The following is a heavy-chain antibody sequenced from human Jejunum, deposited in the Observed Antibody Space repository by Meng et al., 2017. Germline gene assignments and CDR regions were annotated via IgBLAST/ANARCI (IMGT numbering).Heavy chain of an antibody. CDR2: IGKDGGDS. CDR3: VRDTDWHNFDT. V-gene: IGHV3-7*01. D-gene: IGHD3-9*01. CDR1: GFTLSSYW. Sequence: GESLKISCAASGFTLSSYWMTWVRQAPGRGLEWVANIGKDGGDSYYLDSVKGRFTISRDNPKNSLHLQMNSLRVEDTAVYFCVRDTDWHNFDTWGQGTLVTVSS. J-gene: IGHJ4*02.